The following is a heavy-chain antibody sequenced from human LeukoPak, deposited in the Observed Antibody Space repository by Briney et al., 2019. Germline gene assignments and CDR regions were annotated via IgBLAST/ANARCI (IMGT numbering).Heavy chain of an antibody. CDR1: GFTFSSYA. CDR3: ARDRRRGYSYGTIFDY. Sequence: GGSLRLSCAASGFTFSSYAMHWVRQAPGKGLEWVAVISYDGSNKYYADSVKGRFTISRDNSKNTLYLQMNGLRAEDTAVYYCARDRRRGYSYGTIFDYWGQGTLVTVSS. CDR2: ISYDGSNK. D-gene: IGHD5-18*01. J-gene: IGHJ4*02. V-gene: IGHV3-30-3*01.